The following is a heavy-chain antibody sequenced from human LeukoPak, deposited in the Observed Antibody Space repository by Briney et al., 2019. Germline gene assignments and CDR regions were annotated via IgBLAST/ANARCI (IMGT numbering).Heavy chain of an antibody. Sequence: GASVKVSCKASGGTFSSYAISWVRQAPGQGLEWMGGIIPIFGTANYAQKFQGRVTITADESTSTAYMELSSLRSEDMAVYYCARVGKGYGDMELYDYWGQGTLVTVSS. D-gene: IGHD4-17*01. CDR2: IIPIFGTA. J-gene: IGHJ4*02. V-gene: IGHV1-69*13. CDR1: GGTFSSYA. CDR3: ARVGKGYGDMELYDY.